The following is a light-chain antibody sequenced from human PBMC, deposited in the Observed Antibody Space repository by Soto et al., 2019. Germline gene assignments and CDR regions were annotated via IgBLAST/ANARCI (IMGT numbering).Light chain of an antibody. CDR2: WAS. CDR3: QQYYSTPWT. V-gene: IGKV4-1*01. J-gene: IGKJ1*01. CDR1: QSVLYSSNNKKY. Sequence: DIVMTQSPDSLAVSLGERATINYKSSQSVLYSSNNKKYLAWYQQKPGQPPKLLIYWASTREFGVPDRFSGSGSGTDFTLTISSLQAEDVAVYYCQQYYSTPWTFGQGTKVEIK.